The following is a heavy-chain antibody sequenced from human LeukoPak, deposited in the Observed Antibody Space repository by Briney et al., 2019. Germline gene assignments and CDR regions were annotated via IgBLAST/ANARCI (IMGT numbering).Heavy chain of an antibody. CDR2: VSAYNGNT. V-gene: IGHV1-18*01. CDR1: GYTFTSYG. J-gene: IGHJ4*02. CDR3: ARGDSVAGTYVGLGY. D-gene: IGHD6-19*01. Sequence: ASVKVSCKASGYTFTSYGFSWVRQAPGQGLEWMGWVSAYNGNTNYAQKFQGRVTMTRDTSTSTVYMELSSLRSEDTAVYYCARGDSVAGTYVGLGYWGQGTLVTVSS.